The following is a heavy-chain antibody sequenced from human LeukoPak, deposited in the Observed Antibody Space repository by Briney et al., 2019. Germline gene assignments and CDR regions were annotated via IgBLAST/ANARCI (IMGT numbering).Heavy chain of an antibody. D-gene: IGHD4-23*01. CDR2: LSGSGGST. CDR1: GFTFSSYA. Sequence: PGGSLRLSCAASGFTFSSYAMSWVRQAPGKGLEWVSALSGSGGSTYYTDSVKGRFIISRDNSNNKLYLQMNSLRAEDTAVYYCAKTPWGHDYGGNLLDYWGQGTLVTVSS. CDR3: AKTPWGHDYGGNLLDY. J-gene: IGHJ4*02. V-gene: IGHV3-23*01.